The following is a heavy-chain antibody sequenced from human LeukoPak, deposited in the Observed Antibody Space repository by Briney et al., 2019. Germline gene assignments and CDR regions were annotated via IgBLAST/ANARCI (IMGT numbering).Heavy chain of an antibody. J-gene: IGHJ4*02. CDR2: ISSSGSTI. CDR3: ARERFLEWLLYGQYYFDY. CDR1: GFTFSSYE. D-gene: IGHD3-3*01. Sequence: GGSLRLSCAASGFTFSSYEMNWVRQAPGKGLEWVSYISSSGSTIYYADSVKGRFTISRDNAKNSLYLQMNSLRAEDTAVYYCARERFLEWLLYGQYYFDYWGQGTLVTVSS. V-gene: IGHV3-48*03.